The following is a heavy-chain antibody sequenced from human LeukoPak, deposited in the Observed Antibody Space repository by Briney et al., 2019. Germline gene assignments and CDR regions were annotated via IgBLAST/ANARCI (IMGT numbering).Heavy chain of an antibody. Sequence: SPSETLSLTCTVSGGSISSSSYYWGWIRQPPGKGLEWIGSIYYSGSTYYNPSLKSRVTISVDTSKNQFSLKLSSVTAADTAVYYCARGYYNFWSGYSTTIRAPIYYFDYWGQGTLVTVSS. D-gene: IGHD3-3*01. V-gene: IGHV4-39*07. J-gene: IGHJ4*02. CDR1: GGSISSSSYY. CDR2: IYYSGST. CDR3: ARGYYNFWSGYSTTIRAPIYYFDY.